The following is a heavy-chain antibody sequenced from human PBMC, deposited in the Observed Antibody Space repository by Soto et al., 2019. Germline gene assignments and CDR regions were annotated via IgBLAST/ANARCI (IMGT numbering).Heavy chain of an antibody. CDR1: GYTFTSYA. CDR2: INAGNGNT. CDR3: ARTAPLYCSGGSCYSGPNDAFDI. Sequence: ASVKVSCTASGYTFTSYAMHWVRQAPGQRLEWMGWINAGNGNTKYSQKFQGRVTITRDTSASTAYMELRSLRSDDTAVYYCARTAPLYCSGGSCYSGPNDAFDIWGQGTMVTVSS. D-gene: IGHD2-15*01. V-gene: IGHV1-3*01. J-gene: IGHJ3*02.